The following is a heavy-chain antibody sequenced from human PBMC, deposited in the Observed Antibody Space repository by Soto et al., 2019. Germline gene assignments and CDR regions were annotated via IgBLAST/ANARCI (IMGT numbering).Heavy chain of an antibody. CDR1: CGSFSGYY. V-gene: IGHV4-34*01. J-gene: IGHJ4*02. CDR2: INHSGST. CDR3: ASGSDSSSWAFDY. Sequence: SETLSLTCAFYCGSFSGYYWSWIRQPPGKGLEWIGEINHSGSTNYNPSLKSRVTISVDTSKNQFSLKLSSVTAADTAVYYCASGSDSSSWAFDYWGQGTLVTVSS. D-gene: IGHD6-13*01.